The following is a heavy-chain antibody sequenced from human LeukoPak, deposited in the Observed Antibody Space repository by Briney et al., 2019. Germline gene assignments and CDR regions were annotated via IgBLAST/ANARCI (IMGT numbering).Heavy chain of an antibody. D-gene: IGHD3-22*01. J-gene: IGHJ4*02. Sequence: SETLSLTCTVSGASTSNYYWSWIRQTPGKGLEWIGYIHNSGHTNQNPSLKSRVTTSVDTSKNQFSLRLTSVTAADTAVYYCARHVNYDSGGYQAAFDIWGQGALVTVPS. CDR2: IHNSGHT. CDR1: GASTSNYY. CDR3: ARHVNYDSGGYQAAFDI. V-gene: IGHV4-59*08.